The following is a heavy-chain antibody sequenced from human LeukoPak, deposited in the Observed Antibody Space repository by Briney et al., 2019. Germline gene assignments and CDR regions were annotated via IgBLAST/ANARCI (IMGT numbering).Heavy chain of an antibody. CDR1: GGSISSSNYY. V-gene: IGHV4-39*01. Sequence: SETLSLTCTVSGGSISSSNYYWGWIRQPPGKGLEWIGSIYYSGSTYYNPSLKSRVTVSVDTSSNRFSLKLSSVTAADTAVYYCAVLTGAADYWGQGTLVTVSS. CDR3: AVLTGAADY. CDR2: IYYSGST. D-gene: IGHD2-8*01. J-gene: IGHJ4*02.